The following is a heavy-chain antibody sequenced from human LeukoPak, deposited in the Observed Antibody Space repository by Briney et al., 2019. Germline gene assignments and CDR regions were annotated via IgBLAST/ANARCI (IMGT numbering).Heavy chain of an antibody. D-gene: IGHD6-13*01. CDR3: ARDSSSWSDLDY. CDR1: GFTVSSNY. V-gene: IGHV3-53*01. CDR2: IYSGGST. Sequence: GGSLRLSCAASGFTVSSNYMSWVRQAPGKGLEWVSVIYSGGSTYYADSVKGRFTISRDNSKNTLYLQMNSLRAEDTAVYYCARDSSSWSDLDYWGQGTLVTVSS. J-gene: IGHJ4*02.